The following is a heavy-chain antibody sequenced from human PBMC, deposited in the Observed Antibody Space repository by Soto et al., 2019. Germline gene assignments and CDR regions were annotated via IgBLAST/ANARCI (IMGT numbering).Heavy chain of an antibody. V-gene: IGHV3-33*01. CDR3: AREWVPPVGYYYGMDV. Sequence: GGSLRLSCAASGFTFSSYGMHWVRQAPGKGLEWVAVIWYDGSNKYYADSVKGRFTISRDNSKNTLYLQMNSLRAEDTAVYYCAREWVPPVGYYYGMDVWGQGTTVTVSS. CDR1: GFTFSSYG. CDR2: IWYDGSNK. D-gene: IGHD1-26*01. J-gene: IGHJ6*02.